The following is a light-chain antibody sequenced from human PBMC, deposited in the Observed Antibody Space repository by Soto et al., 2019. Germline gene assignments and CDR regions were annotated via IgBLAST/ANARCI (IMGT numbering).Light chain of an antibody. CDR3: QQYSSYYT. J-gene: IGKJ2*01. Sequence: DIQMTHSPSTLSSSRGERVTITCRASQSISNWLALYQQKPGKAPKLLIYKASTLESRVPSRFSGSGSGTQFTLTISSLQPDDFATYYCQQYSSYYTFGQGTKVDIK. V-gene: IGKV1-5*03. CDR1: QSISNW. CDR2: KAS.